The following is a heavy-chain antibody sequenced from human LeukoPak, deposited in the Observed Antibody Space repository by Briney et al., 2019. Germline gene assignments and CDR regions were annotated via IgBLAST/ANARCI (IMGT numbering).Heavy chain of an antibody. Sequence: GASVKVSCKASGGTFSSYAISWGRQAPGQGLEWMGGIIPIFGTANYDQKFQGRVTITADESTSTAYMELSSLRSEDTAVYYCARALAGTGYFDYWGQGTLVTVSS. CDR1: GGTFSSYA. V-gene: IGHV1-69*13. CDR3: ARALAGTGYFDY. D-gene: IGHD6-19*01. J-gene: IGHJ4*02. CDR2: IIPIFGTA.